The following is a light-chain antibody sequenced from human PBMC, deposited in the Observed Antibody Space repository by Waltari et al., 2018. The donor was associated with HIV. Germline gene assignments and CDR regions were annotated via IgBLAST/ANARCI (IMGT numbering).Light chain of an antibody. J-gene: IGKJ5*01. V-gene: IGKV3-11*01. CDR2: DAS. Sequence: EIVLTQSPATLSLSPGERATLSCRASQSVSSYLAWYQQKPGQAPRLLIYDASNRATGIPARFSGSGSGTDFTLTISRLEPEDFAVYYCQQRSNWPLTFGQGTRLEIK. CDR1: QSVSSY. CDR3: QQRSNWPLT.